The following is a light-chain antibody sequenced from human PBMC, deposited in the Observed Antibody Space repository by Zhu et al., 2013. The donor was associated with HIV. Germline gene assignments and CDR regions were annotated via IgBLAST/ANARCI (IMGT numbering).Light chain of an antibody. CDR1: QGIRND. Sequence: QMSQSPSSLSAFVGDKVTITCRASQGIRNDLGWYQQKPGKAPKRLIYAASSLQSGVPSRFSGSGSGTDFTLTISNLQPEDFATYYCLQDYTFPWTFGQGTKVDI. CDR3: LQDYTFPWT. J-gene: IGKJ1*01. V-gene: IGKV1-6*01. CDR2: AAS.